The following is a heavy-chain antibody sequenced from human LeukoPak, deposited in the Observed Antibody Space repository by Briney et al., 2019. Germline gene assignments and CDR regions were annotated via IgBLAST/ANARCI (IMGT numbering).Heavy chain of an antibody. V-gene: IGHV3-66*01. Sequence: PGGSLRLSCGASGLTVSSKYMSWVRRARGRGVGWVSVIYSGDSTYYADSVKGRFTISRDNAKNSLYLQMNSLRAEDAAVYFCAELGITMSGCVWGKGTTVTISS. CDR2: IYSGDST. CDR1: GLTVSSKY. D-gene: IGHD3-22*01. CDR3: AELGITMSGCV. J-gene: IGHJ6*04.